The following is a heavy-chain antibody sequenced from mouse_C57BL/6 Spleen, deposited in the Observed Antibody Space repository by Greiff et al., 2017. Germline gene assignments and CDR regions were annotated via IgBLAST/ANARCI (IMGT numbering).Heavy chain of an antibody. Sequence: VKLMESGAELVKPGASVKMSCKASGYTFTTYPIEWMKQNHGKSLEWIGNFHPYNDDTKYNEKFKGKATLTVEKSSSTDYLELRRLTSDDSAVYYCAIITTVVEGAMDYWGQGTSVTVYS. D-gene: IGHD1-1*01. CDR2: FHPYNDDT. J-gene: IGHJ4*01. CDR3: AIITTVVEGAMDY. V-gene: IGHV1-47*01. CDR1: GYTFTTYP.